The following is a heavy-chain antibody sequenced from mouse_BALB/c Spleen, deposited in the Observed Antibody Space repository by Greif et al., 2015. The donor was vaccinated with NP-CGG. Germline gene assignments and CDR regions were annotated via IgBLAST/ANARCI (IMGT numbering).Heavy chain of an antibody. CDR2: INPSTGYT. J-gene: IGHJ3*01. V-gene: IGHV1-7*01. CDR1: GYTFTSYW. CDR3: ARYSFYGNWFAY. Sequence: QVQLQQSGAELAKPGASVKMSCKASGYTFTSYWMHWVKQRPGQGLEWIGYINPSTGYTEYNQKFKDKATLTADKSSSTACMQLSGLTSEDSGVYYCARYSFYGNWFAYWGQGTLVTVSA. D-gene: IGHD2-10*01.